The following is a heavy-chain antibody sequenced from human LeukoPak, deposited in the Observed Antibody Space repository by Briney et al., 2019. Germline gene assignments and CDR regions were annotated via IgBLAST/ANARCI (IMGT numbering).Heavy chain of an antibody. CDR1: GFTFSSYA. Sequence: PGGSLRLSCAASGFTFSSYAMSWVRQAPGKGLEWVSAISGSGGSTYYADSVKGRFTISRDNSKNTLYLQMNSLRAEDTAVYYCAAGFFRGVTFDYRGQGTLVTVSS. CDR2: ISGSGGST. J-gene: IGHJ4*02. V-gene: IGHV3-23*01. D-gene: IGHD3-10*01. CDR3: AAGFFRGVTFDY.